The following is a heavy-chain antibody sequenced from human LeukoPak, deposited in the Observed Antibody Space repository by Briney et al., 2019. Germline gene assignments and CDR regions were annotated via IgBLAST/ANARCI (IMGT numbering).Heavy chain of an antibody. CDR3: ARAHDYYDSSGYYHLSPIDY. D-gene: IGHD3-22*01. V-gene: IGHV3-30*01. CDR2: ISYDRSNK. CDR1: GFTFSSYA. J-gene: IGHJ4*02. Sequence: GGSLRLSCAASGFTFSSYAMHWVRQAPGKGLEWVAVISYDRSNKYYADSVKGRFTISRDNSKNTLYLQMNSLRAEDTAVYYCARAHDYYDSSGYYHLSPIDYWGQGTLVTVSS.